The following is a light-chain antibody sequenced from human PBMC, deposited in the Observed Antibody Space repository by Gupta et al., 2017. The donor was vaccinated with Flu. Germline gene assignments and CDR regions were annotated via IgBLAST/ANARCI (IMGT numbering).Light chain of an antibody. CDR1: CSDVGGYNY. V-gene: IGLV2-14*01. J-gene: IGLJ2*01. CDR2: EVS. Sequence: STTISCTGTCSDVGGYNYVSWYQQHPGKAPKLMIYEVSNRPSGVSNRFSGSKSGNTASLTISGLQAEDEADYYCSSYTSSSTLVFGGGTKLTVL. CDR3: SSYTSSSTLV.